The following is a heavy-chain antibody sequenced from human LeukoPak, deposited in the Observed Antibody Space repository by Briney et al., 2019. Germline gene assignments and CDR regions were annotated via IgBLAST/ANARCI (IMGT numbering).Heavy chain of an antibody. CDR3: ARAIVGASIVPGSFDY. D-gene: IGHD1-26*01. J-gene: IGHJ4*02. CDR2: IIPIFGTA. V-gene: IGHV1-69*13. Sequence: SVMVSCKASGGTFSSYAISWVRQAPGQGLEWMGGIIPIFGTANYAQKFQGRVTITADESTSTAYMELSSLRSEDTAVYYCARAIVGASIVPGSFDYWGQGTLVTVSS. CDR1: GGTFSSYA.